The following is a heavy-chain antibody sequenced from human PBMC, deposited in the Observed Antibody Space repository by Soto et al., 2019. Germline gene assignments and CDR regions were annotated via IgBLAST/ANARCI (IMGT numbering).Heavy chain of an antibody. J-gene: IGHJ4*02. CDR1: GYTFTNYH. CDR3: VRNSYFFGSDY. D-gene: IGHD3-3*01. CDR2: INPGGGST. Sequence: QVQLVQSGAEVKKPGASVKVSCKASGYTFTNYHIHWVRQAPGQGLEWIGKINPGGGSTSNAQKFTGRVTVTRDTSTSTVYMEPSSLRSEDTAVYYCVRNSYFFGSDYWGQGTLVTVSS. V-gene: IGHV1-46*03.